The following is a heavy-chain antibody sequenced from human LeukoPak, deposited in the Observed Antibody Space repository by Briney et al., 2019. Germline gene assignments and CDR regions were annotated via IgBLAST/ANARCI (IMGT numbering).Heavy chain of an antibody. CDR2: INPSGGST. J-gene: IGHJ4*02. CDR3: ARVEITMVRGVPSRLNY. D-gene: IGHD3-10*01. Sequence: ASVKVSCKASGYTFTSYYMHWVRQAPGQGLEWMGIINPSGGSTSYAQKFQGRVTMTRDTSTSTVYMELSSLRSDDTAVYYCARVEITMVRGVPSRLNYWGQGTLVTVSS. CDR1: GYTFTSYY. V-gene: IGHV1-46*01.